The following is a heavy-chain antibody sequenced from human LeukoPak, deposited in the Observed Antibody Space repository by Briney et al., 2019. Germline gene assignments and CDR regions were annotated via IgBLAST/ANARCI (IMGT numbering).Heavy chain of an antibody. V-gene: IGHV4-61*02. J-gene: IGHJ4*02. CDR2: IYTSGST. CDR1: GGSISSGSYY. CDR3: ARDRYGGNGPVWPYYFDY. D-gene: IGHD4-23*01. Sequence: SETLSLTCTVSGGSISSGSYYWSWIRQPAGKGLEWIGRIYTSGSTNYNPSLKSRVTISVDTSKNQFSLKLSSVTAADTAVYYCARDRYGGNGPVWPYYFDYWGQGTLVTVSS.